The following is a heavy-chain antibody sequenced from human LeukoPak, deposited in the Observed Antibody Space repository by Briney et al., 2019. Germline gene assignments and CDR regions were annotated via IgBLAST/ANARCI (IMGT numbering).Heavy chain of an antibody. V-gene: IGHV3-30*02. CDR3: AIEPPRFTNLRFLEWPDAFDI. CDR2: IRYDGSNK. Sequence: GGSLRLSCAASGFTLNSYWMSWVRQAPGKGLEWVAFIRYDGSNKYYADSVKGRFTISRDNSKNTLYLQMNSLRAEDTAVYYCAIEPPRFTNLRFLEWPDAFDIWGQGTMVTVSS. D-gene: IGHD3-3*01. CDR1: GFTLNSYW. J-gene: IGHJ3*02.